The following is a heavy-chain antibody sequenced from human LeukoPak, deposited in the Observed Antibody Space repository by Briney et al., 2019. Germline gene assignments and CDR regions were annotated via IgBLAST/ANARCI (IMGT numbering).Heavy chain of an antibody. V-gene: IGHV4-59*08. CDR3: ARGDGYIPI. CDR2: MFYTGTT. Sequence: PSETLSLTCTVSGGSISTYSWSWIRQPPGKGLEWIGYMFYTGTTNYNPSLTSRVTISVDTSKNQVSLKLSSVTAADTAVYYCARGDGYIPIWGQGTVVSVSS. CDR1: GGSISTYS. D-gene: IGHD5-24*01. J-gene: IGHJ3*02.